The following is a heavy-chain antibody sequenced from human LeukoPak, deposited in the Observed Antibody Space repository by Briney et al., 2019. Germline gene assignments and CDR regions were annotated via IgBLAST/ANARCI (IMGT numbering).Heavy chain of an antibody. CDR2: MNPNSGNT. J-gene: IGHJ6*03. D-gene: IGHD3-3*01. Sequence: ASVKVSCKASGYTFTSYDINWVRQATGQGLEWMGWMNPNSGNTGYAQKFQGRVTMTRNTSISTAYMELSSLRSEDTAVYYCARGRHYEMGLREGYYMDVWGKGTTVTISS. CDR1: GYTFTSYD. V-gene: IGHV1-8*01. CDR3: ARGRHYEMGLREGYYMDV.